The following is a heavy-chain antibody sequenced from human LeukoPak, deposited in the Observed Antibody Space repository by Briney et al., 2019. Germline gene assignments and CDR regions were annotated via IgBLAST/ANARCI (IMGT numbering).Heavy chain of an antibody. CDR2: ILTSGTT. V-gene: IGHV4-4*09. J-gene: IGHJ4*02. D-gene: IGHD1-26*01. CDR3: ARLRVSGSYLYYFDY. CDR1: SGSISSYH. Sequence: SETLSLTCTVSSGSISSYHWSWVRQPPGKGLEWIGYILTSGTTNYNPSLKSRLTISVDTSKNQFTLKLSSVTAADTAVYYCARLRVSGSYLYYFDYWGQGTLVTVSS.